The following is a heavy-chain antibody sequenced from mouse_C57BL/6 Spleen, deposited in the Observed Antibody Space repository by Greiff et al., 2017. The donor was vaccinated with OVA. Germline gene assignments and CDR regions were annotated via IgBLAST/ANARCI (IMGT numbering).Heavy chain of an antibody. D-gene: IGHD4-1*01. Sequence: QVQLQQPGAELVMPGASVKLSCKASGYTFTSYWMHWVKQRPGPGLAWIGEIDPSASYTNYNQKFKGKSTLTVDKSSSTAYMQRSSLTSEDSAVYDCARKTGTGVYWGQGTTLTVSS. J-gene: IGHJ2*01. CDR3: ARKTGTGVY. V-gene: IGHV1-69*01. CDR2: IDPSASYT. CDR1: GYTFTSYW.